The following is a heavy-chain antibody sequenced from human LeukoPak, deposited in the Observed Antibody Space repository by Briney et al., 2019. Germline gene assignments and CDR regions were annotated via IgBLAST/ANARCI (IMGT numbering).Heavy chain of an antibody. D-gene: IGHD3-22*01. V-gene: IGHV4-4*07. Sequence: PSESLSLTCTVSGGSISAYYWSWIRQPAGKGLEWIGCIYRSGSTNYNPTLRSRVTMSVDTSKNQLSLRLKSVTAANTAVYYCARDRSYDSSGYYNFDYWGERTLVTVSS. J-gene: IGHJ4*02. CDR3: ARDRSYDSSGYYNFDY. CDR1: GGSISAYY. CDR2: IYRSGST.